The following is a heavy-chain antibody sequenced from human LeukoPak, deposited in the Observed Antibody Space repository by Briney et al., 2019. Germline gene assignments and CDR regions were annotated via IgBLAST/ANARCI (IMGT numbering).Heavy chain of an antibody. CDR1: GYSFTSYW. Sequence: GESLKISCKGSGYSFTSYWIGWVRQMPGKGLEWMGIIYPGDSDTRYSPSFQGQVTISADKSISTAYLQWSSLRASDTAMYYCARLNAADSSGYYYVSDYYGMDVWGQGTTVTVSS. V-gene: IGHV5-51*01. J-gene: IGHJ6*02. CDR3: ARLNAADSSGYYYVSDYYGMDV. CDR2: IYPGDSDT. D-gene: IGHD3-22*01.